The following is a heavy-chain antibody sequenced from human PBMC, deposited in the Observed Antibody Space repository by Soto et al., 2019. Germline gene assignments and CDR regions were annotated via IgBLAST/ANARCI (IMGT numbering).Heavy chain of an antibody. CDR2: IIPMFGTA. D-gene: IGHD3-10*01. Sequence: QVQLVQSGAEVKKPGSSVKVSCKVSGGPFSDYAVSWVRQAPGQGLEWMGGIIPMFGTANYAQKFQGRVTITADESTTTAYVELSSLRSEDTAVYYCARDLDYYVSGNYYNRIDYWGQGTLVTVSS. V-gene: IGHV1-69*01. CDR3: ARDLDYYVSGNYYNRIDY. CDR1: GGPFSDYA. J-gene: IGHJ4*02.